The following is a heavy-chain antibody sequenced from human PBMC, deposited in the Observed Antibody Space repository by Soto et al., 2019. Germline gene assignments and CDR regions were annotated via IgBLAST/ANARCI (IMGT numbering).Heavy chain of an antibody. Sequence: QVQLVESGGGVVQPGRSLRLSCAASGFNFSTYGVHWVRQAPGKGLEWVGVISYDGGEKYYADSVKGRFTISRDNSKDTLYLQMNSLRPDDTAVYYCANDVMACPDYWGQGTLVTVSS. V-gene: IGHV3-30*18. CDR3: ANDVMACPDY. J-gene: IGHJ4*02. CDR2: ISYDGGEK. D-gene: IGHD2-8*01. CDR1: GFNFSTYG.